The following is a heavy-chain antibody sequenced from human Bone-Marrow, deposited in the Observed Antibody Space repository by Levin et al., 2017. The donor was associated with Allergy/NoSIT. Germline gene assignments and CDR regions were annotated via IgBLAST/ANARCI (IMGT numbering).Heavy chain of an antibody. CDR1: GFTFSSYA. V-gene: IGHV3-30*04. Sequence: GGSLRLSCAASGFTFSSYAMHWVRQAPGKGLEWVAVISYDGSNKYYADSVKGRFTISRDNSKNTLYLQMNSLRAEDTAVYYCARDTGPYSSSWPYYFDYWGQGTLVTVSS. D-gene: IGHD6-13*01. CDR2: ISYDGSNK. CDR3: ARDTGPYSSSWPYYFDY. J-gene: IGHJ4*02.